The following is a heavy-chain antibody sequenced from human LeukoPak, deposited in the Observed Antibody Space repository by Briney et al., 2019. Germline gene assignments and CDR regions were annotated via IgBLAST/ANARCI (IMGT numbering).Heavy chain of an antibody. CDR1: GGSISSGSYY. V-gene: IGHV4-61*02. CDR2: IYTSGST. J-gene: IGHJ3*01. D-gene: IGHD5-24*01. Sequence: PSQTLSLTCTVSGGSISSGSYYWSWIRQPAGKGLEWIGRIYTSGSTNYNPSLKSRVTISVDTSKNQFSLKLSSVTAADTAVYYCASSDGSFSRWGQGTMVTVSS. CDR3: ASSDGSFSR.